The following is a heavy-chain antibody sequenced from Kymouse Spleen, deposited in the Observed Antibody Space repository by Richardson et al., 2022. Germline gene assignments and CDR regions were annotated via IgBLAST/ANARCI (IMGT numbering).Heavy chain of an antibody. CDR2: IYYSGST. CDR1: GGSISSSSYY. CDR3: AREPVPYCSSTSCYAGDWFDP. V-gene: IGHV4-39*01. Sequence: QLQLQESGPGLVKPSETLSLTCTVSGGSISSSSYYWGWIRQPPGKGLEWIGSIYYSGSTYYNPSLKSRVTISVDTSKNQFSLKLSSVTAADTAVYYCAREPVPYCSSTSCYAGDWFDPWGQGTLVTVSS. D-gene: IGHD2-2*02. J-gene: IGHJ5*02.